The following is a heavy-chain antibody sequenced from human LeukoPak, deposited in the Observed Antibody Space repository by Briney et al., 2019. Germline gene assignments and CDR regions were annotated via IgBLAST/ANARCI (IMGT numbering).Heavy chain of an antibody. CDR1: GFTFSNYA. D-gene: IGHD3-10*01. V-gene: IGHV3-23*01. Sequence: PGGSLTLSCAASGFTFSNYAMNWVRQAPGKGLEWVSAISGSGGSTYYADSVKGRFTISRDNSKNTLFLQMNSLRAEDTAVYYCAKDHDYYASGPSWGPGTGDTVSS. CDR2: ISGSGGST. CDR3: AKDHDYYASGPS. J-gene: IGHJ3*01.